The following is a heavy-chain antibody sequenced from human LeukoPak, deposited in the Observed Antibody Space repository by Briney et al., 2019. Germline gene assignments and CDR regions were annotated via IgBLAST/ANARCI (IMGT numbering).Heavy chain of an antibody. CDR3: ASSAKVLRYFDWLGLFDY. V-gene: IGHV3-53*01. Sequence: GGSLRLSCAASGFTVSSNYMSWVRQAPGKGLAWVSVIYSGGSTYYADSVKGRFTISRDNSKNTLYLQMNSLRAEDTAVYYCASSAKVLRYFDWLGLFDYWGQGTLVTVSS. CDR2: IYSGGST. J-gene: IGHJ4*02. D-gene: IGHD3-9*01. CDR1: GFTVSSNY.